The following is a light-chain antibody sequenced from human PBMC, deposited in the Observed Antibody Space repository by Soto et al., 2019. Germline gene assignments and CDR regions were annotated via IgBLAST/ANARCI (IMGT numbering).Light chain of an antibody. Sequence: QAVVTQPPSVSGAPGQRVTISCTGSSSNIGAGYDVHWYQQLPGTAPKLLIYGNSNRPSGVPDRFSGSKSGNSASLAITGLQAEDEADYYCQSYDSSLSGYVVFGGGTKVTVL. CDR2: GNS. CDR3: QSYDSSLSGYVV. V-gene: IGLV1-40*01. CDR1: SSNIGAGYD. J-gene: IGLJ2*01.